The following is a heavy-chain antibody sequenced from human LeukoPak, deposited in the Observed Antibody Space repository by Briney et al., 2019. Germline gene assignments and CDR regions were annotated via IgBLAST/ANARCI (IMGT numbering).Heavy chain of an antibody. D-gene: IGHD3-10*01. V-gene: IGHV3-30*02. CDR3: AKGTKYYYGSGSYYLSRDPFISR. CDR1: GFTFSSYG. J-gene: IGHJ4*02. Sequence: PGRSLRLSCAASGFTFSSYGMHWVRQTPGKGLEWVAFIRYDGSNKYYADSVKGRFTISRDNSKNTLYLQMNSLRAEDTAVYYCAKGTKYYYGSGSYYLSRDPFISRWGQGTQVTVSS. CDR2: IRYDGSNK.